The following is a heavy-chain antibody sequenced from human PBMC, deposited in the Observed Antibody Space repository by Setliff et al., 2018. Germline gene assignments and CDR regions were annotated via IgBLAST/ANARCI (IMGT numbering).Heavy chain of an antibody. CDR1: GFTFSTAW. CDR3: ARDRISRYYDSGAHAFDI. CDR2: IKGKNDGLAT. Sequence: GGSLRLSCAASGFTFSTAWMNWVRQAPGKGLEWVGRIKGKNDGLATDYAAPVKGRFTISRDNAKNSLYLQMSSLRAEDTAVYYCARDRISRYYDSGAHAFDIWGQGTMVTVSS. D-gene: IGHD3-22*01. J-gene: IGHJ3*02. V-gene: IGHV3-15*07.